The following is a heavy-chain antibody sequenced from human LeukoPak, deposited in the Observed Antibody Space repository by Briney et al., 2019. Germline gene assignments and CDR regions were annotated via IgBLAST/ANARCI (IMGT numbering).Heavy chain of an antibody. CDR1: GFTFNTYW. Sequence: GGSLRLSCAASGFTFNTYWMHWVRQAPGKGLEWVAVIWYDGSNKYYADSVKGRFTISRDNSKNTLYLQMNSLRAEDTAVYYCAKDRSSSSWAVDYWGQGTLVTVSS. J-gene: IGHJ4*02. CDR3: AKDRSSSSWAVDY. V-gene: IGHV3-33*06. D-gene: IGHD6-13*01. CDR2: IWYDGSNK.